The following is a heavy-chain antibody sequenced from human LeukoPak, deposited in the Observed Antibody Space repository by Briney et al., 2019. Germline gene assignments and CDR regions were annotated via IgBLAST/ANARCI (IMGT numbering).Heavy chain of an antibody. Sequence: PGGSLRLSCAASGFTFSSYAMSWVRQAPGKGLEWVSAISGSGGSTYCADSVKGRFTISRDNSKNTLYLQMNSLRAEDTAVYYCAKPPGYCSSTSCADYWGQGTLVTVSS. CDR3: AKPPGYCSSTSCADY. D-gene: IGHD2-2*03. V-gene: IGHV3-23*01. J-gene: IGHJ4*02. CDR1: GFTFSSYA. CDR2: ISGSGGST.